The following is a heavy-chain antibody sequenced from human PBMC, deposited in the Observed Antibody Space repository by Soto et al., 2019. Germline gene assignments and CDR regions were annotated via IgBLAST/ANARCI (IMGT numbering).Heavy chain of an antibody. CDR1: GFTFDDYA. Sequence: EVQLVESGGGLVQPGRSLRLSCAASGFTFDDYAMHWVRQAPGKGLEWVSGISWNSGSIGYADSVKGRFTISRDNAKNSLYLQMNSLRAEDTALYYCAKDIDSNYDFEAGAFDIWGQGTMVTVSS. J-gene: IGHJ3*02. CDR2: ISWNSGSI. D-gene: IGHD4-4*01. V-gene: IGHV3-9*01. CDR3: AKDIDSNYDFEAGAFDI.